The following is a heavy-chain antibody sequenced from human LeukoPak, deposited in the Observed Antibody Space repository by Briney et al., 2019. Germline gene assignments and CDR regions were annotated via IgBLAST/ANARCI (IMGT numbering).Heavy chain of an antibody. CDR3: ARGGYSSSWYYRN. Sequence: GGSLRLSCAASGFTFSTYWMSWARQAPGKGLEWVANINQDGSEKYFVDSVKGRFTISRDNAKNSLYLQINSLRAEDTAVYSCARGGYSSSWYYRNWGQGTLVTVFS. V-gene: IGHV3-7*01. CDR1: GFTFSTYW. J-gene: IGHJ4*02. CDR2: INQDGSEK. D-gene: IGHD6-13*01.